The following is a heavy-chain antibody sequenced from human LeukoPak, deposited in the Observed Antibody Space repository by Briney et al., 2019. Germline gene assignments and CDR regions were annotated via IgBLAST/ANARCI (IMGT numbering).Heavy chain of an antibody. D-gene: IGHD3-22*01. V-gene: IGHV3-9*01. CDR1: GFTFDDYA. CDR2: ISWNSGSI. J-gene: IGHJ3*02. Sequence: GGSLRLSCAASGFTFDDYAMHWVRQAPGKGLEWVSGISWNSGSIGYADSVKGRFTISRDNAKNSLYLQMNSLRAEDTALYYCAKYRYYYDSSGYSYGAFDIWGQGTMVTVSS. CDR3: AKYRYYYDSSGYSYGAFDI.